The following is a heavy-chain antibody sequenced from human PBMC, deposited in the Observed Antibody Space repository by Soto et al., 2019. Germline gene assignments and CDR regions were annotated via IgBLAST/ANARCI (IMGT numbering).Heavy chain of an antibody. D-gene: IGHD3-3*01. V-gene: IGHV3-30*18. CDR3: AKDRRGYDFWSGYWADYYYYGMDV. J-gene: IGHJ6*02. CDR2: ISYDGSNK. CDR1: GFTFSSYG. Sequence: GGSLRLSCAASGFTFSSYGMHWVRQAPGKGLEWVAVISYDGSNKYYADSVKGRFTISRDNSKNTLYLQMNSLRAEDTAVYYCAKDRRGYDFWSGYWADYYYYGMDVWGQGTTVTVSS.